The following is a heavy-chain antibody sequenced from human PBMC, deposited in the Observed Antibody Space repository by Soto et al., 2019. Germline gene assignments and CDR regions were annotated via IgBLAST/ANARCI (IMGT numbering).Heavy chain of an antibody. J-gene: IGHJ4*02. CDR2: IIPILGIA. Sequence: QVQLVQSGAEVKKPGSSVKVSSKAAGGTFSSYTISWVRQAPGQGLEWMGRIIPILGIANYAQKFQGRVTITADKSTSTAYMEVSSLRSEDTAVYDCAREEYYYGSGAFFDYWGQGTLVTVSS. CDR1: GGTFSSYT. CDR3: AREEYYYGSGAFFDY. D-gene: IGHD3-10*01. V-gene: IGHV1-69*08.